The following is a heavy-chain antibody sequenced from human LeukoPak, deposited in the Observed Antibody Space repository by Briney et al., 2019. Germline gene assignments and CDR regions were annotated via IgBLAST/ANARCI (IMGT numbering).Heavy chain of an antibody. Sequence: LRLSCAASGFTFSDYYMSWIRQPPGKGLEWIGRIYTSGSSDYNPSLKSRVTMSVDTSKNQFSLKLSSVNAADTAVYYCARGLRAVAGSSGFDYWGQGTLVTVSS. CDR3: ARGLRAVAGSSGFDY. J-gene: IGHJ4*02. CDR1: GFTFSDYY. CDR2: IYTSGSS. V-gene: IGHV4-4*07. D-gene: IGHD6-19*01.